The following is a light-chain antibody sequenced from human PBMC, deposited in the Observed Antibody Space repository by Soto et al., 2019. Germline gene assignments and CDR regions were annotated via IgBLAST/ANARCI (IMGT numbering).Light chain of an antibody. CDR3: QQGFS. CDR2: GAS. V-gene: IGKV3-20*01. J-gene: IGKJ2*01. Sequence: EIVLTQSPGTLSLSPGDRATLSCSASQSVSSSYLAWYQQKPGQAPRLLIYGASSRATGIPDRFSGSGSGTDFTLTISRLEPEDFAVYYCQQGFSFGQGTKLEIK. CDR1: QSVSSSY.